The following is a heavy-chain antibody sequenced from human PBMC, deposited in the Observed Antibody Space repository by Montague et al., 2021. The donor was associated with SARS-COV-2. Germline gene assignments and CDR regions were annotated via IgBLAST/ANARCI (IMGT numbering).Heavy chain of an antibody. V-gene: IGHV6-1*01. CDR2: TYYRSKWYN. D-gene: IGHD6-13*01. CDR3: ASGRMVPYSSSWTTLYYYYGMDV. CDR1: GDSVSSNSAA. Sequence: CAISGDSVSSNSAAWNWIRRPPSRGLEWLGRTYYRSKWYNDYAVSVKSRITINPDTSKNQFSLQLNSVTPEDTAVYYCASGRMVPYSSSWTTLYYYYGMDVWGQGTTVTVSS. J-gene: IGHJ6*02.